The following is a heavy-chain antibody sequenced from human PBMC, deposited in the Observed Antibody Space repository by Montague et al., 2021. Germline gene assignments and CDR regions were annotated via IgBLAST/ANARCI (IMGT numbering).Heavy chain of an antibody. CDR1: GASITSNIYY. J-gene: IGHJ5*02. V-gene: IGHV4-39*07. CDR3: ARVFSSWYVGWFDP. Sequence: SETLSLTRTVSGASITSNIYYWGWTRQSPGKGLEWIGSIYYSGNSLYQPSLKSRITMAVDTSKNQFSLKLSSVTAADTAIYYCARVFSSWYVGWFDPWGQGTLVTVSS. CDR2: IYYSGNS. D-gene: IGHD6-13*01.